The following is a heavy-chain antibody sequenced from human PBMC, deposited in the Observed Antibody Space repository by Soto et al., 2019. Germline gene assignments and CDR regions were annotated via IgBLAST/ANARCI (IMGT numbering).Heavy chain of an antibody. CDR1: GCSFNEAW. CDR2: IKTSAGGGAT. J-gene: IGHJ6*02. Sequence: EVQLVESAGGLVKPGGSLRLSCVASGCSFNEAWMNWVRQAPGQGLEWVGRIKTSAGGGATNYAAPVQGRFTISRDDSKNTLYLHMNSLRTEDTAIYYCTTGSVEGIWGQGTTVIVSS. CDR3: TTGSVEGI. V-gene: IGHV3-15*07. D-gene: IGHD2-15*01.